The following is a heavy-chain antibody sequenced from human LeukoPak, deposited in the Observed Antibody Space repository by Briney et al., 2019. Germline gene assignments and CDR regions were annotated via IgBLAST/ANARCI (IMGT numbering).Heavy chain of an antibody. J-gene: IGHJ4*02. D-gene: IGHD7-27*01. V-gene: IGHV1-2*06. Sequence: ASVKVSCKASGYTFIHYFIHWVRQAPGQGPEWMGRINSNSGGTEYTQKFQGRVTMTRDTSITTVYMELSSLTSDDTAVYYCARDFSSTSNWELDYWGQGTLVTVSS. CDR2: INSNSGGT. CDR3: ARDFSSTSNWELDY. CDR1: GYTFIHYF.